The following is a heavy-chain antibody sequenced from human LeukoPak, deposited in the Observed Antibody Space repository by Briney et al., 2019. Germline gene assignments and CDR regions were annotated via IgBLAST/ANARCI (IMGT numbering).Heavy chain of an antibody. CDR1: GFTFSSYA. D-gene: IGHD5-18*01. V-gene: IGHV3-48*03. Sequence: GGSLRLSCAASGFTFSSYAMNWVRQAPGKGLEWVSYISSSGSTIYYADSVKGRFTISRDNAKNSLYLQMNSLRAEDTAVYYCARDTRVGYSYGRGSFDYWGQGTLVTVSS. CDR2: ISSSGSTI. CDR3: ARDTRVGYSYGRGSFDY. J-gene: IGHJ4*02.